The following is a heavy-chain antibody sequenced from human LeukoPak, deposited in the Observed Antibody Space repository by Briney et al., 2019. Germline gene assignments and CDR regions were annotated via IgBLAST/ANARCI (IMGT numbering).Heavy chain of an antibody. D-gene: IGHD3-10*01. CDR2: IIPIFGTA. CDR3: ARVTGSGTYYWYYFDY. Sequence: AASVQVSCKASGGTFSSFAISWVRQAPGQGLEWMGGIIPIFGTANYAQKFQGRVTITADESTSTAYMELSSLRSEDTAVYYCARVTGSGTYYWYYFDYWGQGTLVTVSS. V-gene: IGHV1-69*13. CDR1: GGTFSSFA. J-gene: IGHJ4*02.